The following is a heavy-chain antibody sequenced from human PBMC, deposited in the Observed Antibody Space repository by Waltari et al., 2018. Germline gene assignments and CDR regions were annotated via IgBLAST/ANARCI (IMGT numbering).Heavy chain of an antibody. CDR2: IKQDGSEK. CDR1: GFPVGCCW. J-gene: IGHJ4*02. D-gene: IGHD3-16*01. Sequence: EVQLVESGGGLVHPGGSLRLPCAAPGFPVGCCWVSWGRQAPGKGLEWVASIKQDGSEKYYVDSVKGRFTISRDNVDYSLFLQMSTLRAEDTAVYYCARLLGGVTTFDSWGQGTLVTVSS. CDR3: ARLLGGVTTFDS. V-gene: IGHV3-7*01.